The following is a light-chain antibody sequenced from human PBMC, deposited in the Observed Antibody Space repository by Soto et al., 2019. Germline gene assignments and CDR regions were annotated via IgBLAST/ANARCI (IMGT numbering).Light chain of an antibody. CDR2: DDR. J-gene: IGLJ3*02. CDR1: SSNVGGYNY. Sequence: QSALTQPASVSGSPGQSITISCTGTSSNVGGYNYVSWHQQQPGKATKLMIYDDRNRPAGASNRFSGSKADNTALLTISGLQAEEDADYYCSSYTSSSTWVFGGGTKLTVL. V-gene: IGLV2-14*03. CDR3: SSYTSSSTWV.